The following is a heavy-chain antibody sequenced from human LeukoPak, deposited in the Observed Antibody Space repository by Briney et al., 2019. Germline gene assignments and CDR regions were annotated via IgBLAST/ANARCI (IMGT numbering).Heavy chain of an antibody. CDR2: IHHTGST. CDR1: GGSINNYY. D-gene: IGHD2-2*01. CDR3: ARSGTYLYSSTHDY. V-gene: IGHV4-34*01. J-gene: IGHJ4*02. Sequence: SETLSPTCAVSGGSINNYYWSWIRQSPGKGLEWIGEIHHTGSTTYNPSLQSRVIILLDSSKKQFSLKLNSLAAADSGVYYCARSGTYLYSSTHDYWGQGTLITVSS.